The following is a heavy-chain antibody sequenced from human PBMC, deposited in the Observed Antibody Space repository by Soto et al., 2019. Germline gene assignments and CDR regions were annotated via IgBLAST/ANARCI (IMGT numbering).Heavy chain of an antibody. J-gene: IGHJ6*02. CDR3: TTPVRGVTPPYSYYYGMDV. CDR1: GFTFSNAW. V-gene: IGHV3-15*07. D-gene: IGHD3-10*02. Sequence: GGSLRLSCAASGFTFSNAWMNWVRQAPGKGLEWVGRIKSKTDGGTTDYAAPVKGRFTISRDDSKNTLYLQMNSLKTEDTAVYYCTTPVRGVTPPYSYYYGMDVWGQGTTVTVSS. CDR2: IKSKTDGGTT.